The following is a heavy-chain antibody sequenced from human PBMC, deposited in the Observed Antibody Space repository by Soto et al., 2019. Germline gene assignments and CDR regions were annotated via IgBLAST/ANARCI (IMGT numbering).Heavy chain of an antibody. V-gene: IGHV3-48*03. D-gene: IGHD1-1*01. CDR3: ARGVGTTPPYYYGMDV. Sequence: PGGSLRLSCAASGFTFSSYTMNWVRQAPGKGLEWISYMTTSGSTIHYADSVKGRFTISRDNAKNSLFLQMNSLRAEDTAIYYCARGVGTTPPYYYGMDVWGQGTTVTVSS. CDR2: MTTSGSTI. CDR1: GFTFSSYT. J-gene: IGHJ6*02.